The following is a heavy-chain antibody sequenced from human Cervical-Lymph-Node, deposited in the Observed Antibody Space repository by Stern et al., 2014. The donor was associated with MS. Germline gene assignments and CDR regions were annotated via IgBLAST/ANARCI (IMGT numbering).Heavy chain of an antibody. J-gene: IGHJ4*02. V-gene: IGHV7-4-1*02. CDR2: INTNTGNA. D-gene: IGHD2-2*01. CDR1: GCTFTRNA. Sequence: QVQLVQSGSEVKKPGASVKVSCKASGCTFTRNAMNWVRQAPGQRLEWMGWINTNTGNATYAQGFTGRFVFSLDTSVSTAYLQISSLKADDTAIYYCARVKPAAILDYWGQGTLVAVSS. CDR3: ARVKPAAILDY.